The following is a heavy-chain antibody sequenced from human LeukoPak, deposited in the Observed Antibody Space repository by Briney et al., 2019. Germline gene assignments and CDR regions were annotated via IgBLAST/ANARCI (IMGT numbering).Heavy chain of an antibody. J-gene: IGHJ3*02. CDR1: GGSISSSSYY. CDR2: ICHSGST. V-gene: IGHV4-39*07. Sequence: SETLSLTCTVSGGSISSSSYYWGWIRQPPGKGLEWIVSICHSGSTYYNPSLKSRVTISVDTSKNQFSLKLSSVTAADTAVYYCARGAYCGGDCYSAFDIWGQGTMVTVSS. D-gene: IGHD2-21*02. CDR3: ARGAYCGGDCYSAFDI.